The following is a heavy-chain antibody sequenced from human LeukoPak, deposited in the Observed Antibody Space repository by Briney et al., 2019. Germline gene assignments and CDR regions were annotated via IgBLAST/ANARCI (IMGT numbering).Heavy chain of an antibody. CDR1: GFTFSSYA. J-gene: IGHJ4*02. Sequence: GRSLRLSCAASGFTFSSYAMHWVRQAPGKGLEWVAVISYDGSNKYYADSVKGRFTISRDNSKNTLYLQMNSLRAEDTAVYYCARAFPNSGGFDYWGQGTLVTVSS. V-gene: IGHV3-30-3*01. D-gene: IGHD6-25*01. CDR2: ISYDGSNK. CDR3: ARAFPNSGGFDY.